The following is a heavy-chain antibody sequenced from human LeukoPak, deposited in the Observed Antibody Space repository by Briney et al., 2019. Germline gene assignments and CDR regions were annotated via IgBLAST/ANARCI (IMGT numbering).Heavy chain of an antibody. CDR3: AKDIGYSYGPGTDY. J-gene: IGHJ4*02. D-gene: IGHD5-18*01. CDR2: ISWNSGSI. CDR1: GFTFDDYA. Sequence: PGGSLRLSCAASGFTFDDYAMHWVRQAPGKGLEWASGISWNSGSIGYADSVKGRFTISRDNAKNSLYLQMNSLRAEDTALYYCAKDIGYSYGPGTDYWGQGTLVTVSS. V-gene: IGHV3-9*01.